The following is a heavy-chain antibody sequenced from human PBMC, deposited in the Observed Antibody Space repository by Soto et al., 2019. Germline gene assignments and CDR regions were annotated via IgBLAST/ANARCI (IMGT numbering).Heavy chain of an antibody. CDR2: IYYSGST. Sequence: PSETLSLTCTVSGGSISSYYWSWIRQPPGKGLKWIGYIYYSGSTNYNPSLKSRVTISVDTSKNQFSLKLSSVTAADTAVYYCARDTAVAGGGSFDYWGQGTRVTVS. CDR1: GGSISSYY. V-gene: IGHV4-59*01. CDR3: ARDTAVAGGGSFDY. D-gene: IGHD6-19*01. J-gene: IGHJ4*02.